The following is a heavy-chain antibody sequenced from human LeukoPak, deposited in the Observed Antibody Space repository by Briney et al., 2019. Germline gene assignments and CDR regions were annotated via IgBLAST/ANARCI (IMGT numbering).Heavy chain of an antibody. CDR2: IYYSGST. CDR1: GGSISRYY. CDR3: ARDLSAAGLFDY. D-gene: IGHD6-13*01. Sequence: SETLSLTCTVSGGSISRYYWSWIRQPPGKGLEWIGYIYYSGSTNYNPSLRSRVTISVDTSKNQFSLKLSSVTAADTAVYYCARDLSAAGLFDYWGQGTLVTVSS. V-gene: IGHV4-59*12. J-gene: IGHJ4*02.